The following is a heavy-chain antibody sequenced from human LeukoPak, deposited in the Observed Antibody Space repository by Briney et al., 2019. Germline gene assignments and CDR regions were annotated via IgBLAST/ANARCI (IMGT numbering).Heavy chain of an antibody. J-gene: IGHJ4*02. CDR3: ARVRCNSSGWCDFDY. CDR2: IYTSGST. CDR1: GGSISSGSYY. V-gene: IGHV4-61*02. Sequence: RSEALSLTCTVSGGSISSGSYYWSWIRQPAGKGLEWFGRIYTSGSTNYNSSLKSRGTISVDTSRSQFSLKLSSVTAADTAVYYCARVRCNSSGWCDFDYWGQGTLVTVSS. D-gene: IGHD6-19*01.